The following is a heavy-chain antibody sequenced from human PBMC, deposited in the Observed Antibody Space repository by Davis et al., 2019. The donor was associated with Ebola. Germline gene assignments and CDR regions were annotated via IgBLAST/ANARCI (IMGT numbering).Heavy chain of an antibody. CDR3: AKDISSDGYNYYYGMDV. CDR2: IKVDGSEK. CDR1: GFSFSTYW. Sequence: GGSLRLSCAASGFSFSTYWMSWVRQAPGKGLEWVATIKVDGSEKYYGDSVKGRFTISRDNAWNSLSLQMNSLRAEDTALYYCAKDISSDGYNYYYGMDVWGQGTTVTVSS. V-gene: IGHV3-7*03. D-gene: IGHD5-24*01. J-gene: IGHJ6*02.